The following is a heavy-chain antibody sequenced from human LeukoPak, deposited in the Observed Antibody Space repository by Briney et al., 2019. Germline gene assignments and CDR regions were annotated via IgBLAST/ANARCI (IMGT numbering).Heavy chain of an antibody. CDR1: GFTFSSYA. V-gene: IGHV3-23*01. CDR2: ISGSGGST. D-gene: IGHD5-18*01. CDR3: AKLGGYSYGNPIDY. Sequence: GGSLRLSCAASGFTFSSYAMSWVRQAPGKGLEWVSAISGSGGSTYYADSVKGRFTISRDNSKNTLYLQMNSLRAEDTAVYYCAKLGGYSYGNPIDYWGQGTLATVSS. J-gene: IGHJ4*02.